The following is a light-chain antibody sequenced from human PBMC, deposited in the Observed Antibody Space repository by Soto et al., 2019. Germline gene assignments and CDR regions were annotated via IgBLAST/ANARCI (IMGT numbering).Light chain of an antibody. CDR2: KAS. Sequence: DIQMTQSPSTLSASVGDRVTITCRASQSISSWLAWYQQKPGKAPKLLIYKASSLESGVPSRFSGSGSGTEFTLTISSLQPDDFATYYCQQYNSYWVFGQGTKLEIK. CDR3: QQYNSYWV. CDR1: QSISSW. J-gene: IGKJ2*01. V-gene: IGKV1-5*03.